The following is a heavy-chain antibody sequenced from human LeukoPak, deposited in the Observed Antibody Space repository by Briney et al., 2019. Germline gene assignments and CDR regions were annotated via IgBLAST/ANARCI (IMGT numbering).Heavy chain of an antibody. CDR3: ARSADHDY. V-gene: IGHV3-66*01. Sequence: PGGSLRLSCAASGFTVSSNYMSWVRQAPGKGLEWVSVIYSGGSTYYADSVKGRFTISRDNAKNSLCLQMNSLRAEDTAVYYCARSADHDYWGQGTLVTVSS. CDR1: GFTVSSNY. J-gene: IGHJ4*02. D-gene: IGHD2-2*01. CDR2: IYSGGST.